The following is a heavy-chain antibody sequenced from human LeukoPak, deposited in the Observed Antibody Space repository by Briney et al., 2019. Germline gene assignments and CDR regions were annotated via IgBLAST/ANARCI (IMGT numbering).Heavy chain of an antibody. CDR2: ICDDNT. Sequence: GGSLRLSCAASGFTVSAYAMAWVRQAPGKGLEWVSTICDDNTYYADSVKGRFAISRDNAKNSLYLQMNSLRAEDTAVYYCARGAYYYEDWGQGTLVTVSS. CDR1: GFTVSAYA. D-gene: IGHD3-22*01. CDR3: ARGAYYYED. J-gene: IGHJ4*02. V-gene: IGHV3-23*01.